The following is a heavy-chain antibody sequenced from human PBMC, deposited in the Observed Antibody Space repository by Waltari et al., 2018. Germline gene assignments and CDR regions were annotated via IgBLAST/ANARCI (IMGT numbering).Heavy chain of an antibody. Sequence: QVQLQESGPGLVKPSQTLSLNCTVSGGSISSGDYYWSWIRQPPGKGLEWIGYIYYSGSTYYNPSLKSRVTISVDTSKNQVSLKLSSVTAADTALYYCARVRGDWYGDYSLFDYWGQGTLVTVSS. CDR3: ARVRGDWYGDYSLFDY. D-gene: IGHD4-17*01. V-gene: IGHV4-30-4*01. J-gene: IGHJ4*02. CDR2: IYYSGST. CDR1: GGSISSGDYY.